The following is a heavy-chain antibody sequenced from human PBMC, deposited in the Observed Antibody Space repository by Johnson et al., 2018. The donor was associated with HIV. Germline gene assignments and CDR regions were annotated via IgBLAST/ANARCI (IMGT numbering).Heavy chain of an antibody. CDR2: ISNDGSNK. Sequence: QVQVVESGGGLVQPGRSLRLSCAACGFTFSSYTMHWVRQAPGKGLEWVASISNDGSNKYYGDSVKGRFTVSRDNSKNTLYLQMNSLRAEDTAVYYCAKDQWELSRGAFDIWGQGTMVTVSS. CDR3: AKDQWELSRGAFDI. V-gene: IGHV3-30*18. D-gene: IGHD1-26*01. CDR1: GFTFSSYT. J-gene: IGHJ3*02.